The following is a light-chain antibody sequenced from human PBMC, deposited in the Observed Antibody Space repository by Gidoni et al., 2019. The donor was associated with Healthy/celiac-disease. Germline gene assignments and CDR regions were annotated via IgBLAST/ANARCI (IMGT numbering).Light chain of an antibody. V-gene: IGKV1-39*01. CDR2: AAS. Sequence: DIQMTQYPSSLSASVGDRVTITCRASQSISSYLNWYQQKPGKAPKLLIYAASSLQTGVPSRFIGSGSGTDFTFTIGSLQPEYIATYYCQQYYNAPFTFGGGTKVDIK. CDR1: QSISSY. CDR3: QQYYNAPFT. J-gene: IGKJ3*01.